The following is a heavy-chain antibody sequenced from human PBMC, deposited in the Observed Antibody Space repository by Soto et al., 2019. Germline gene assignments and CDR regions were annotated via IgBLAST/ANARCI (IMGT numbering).Heavy chain of an antibody. Sequence: LSLTCAVSGYSISSGYYWGWLRQPPGKGLEWMGSIYHGGSTYYNPSLNSRVTLSIDMTNNHVSLILNSVTAADTAVYYCARVGPWVPYYYDSSPYTFENWFDPWGQGTLVTAPQ. CDR2: IYHGGST. CDR3: ARVGPWVPYYYDSSPYTFENWFDP. J-gene: IGHJ5*02. CDR1: GYSISSGYY. D-gene: IGHD3-22*01. V-gene: IGHV4-38-2*01.